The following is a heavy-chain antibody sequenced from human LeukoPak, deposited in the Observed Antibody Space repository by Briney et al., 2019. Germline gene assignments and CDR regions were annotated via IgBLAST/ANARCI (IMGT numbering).Heavy chain of an antibody. V-gene: IGHV3-23*01. D-gene: IGHD3-22*01. Sequence: GGSLRLSCAAAGFTFSSYGMSWVRQAPGKGLEWVSSSGPSTTYADSVKGRFAISRDNSKNTLYLQMNSLRAEDTAVYYCAKSWRYYESSGYYAFDMWGQGTMVTVS. CDR3: AKSWRYYESSGYYAFDM. J-gene: IGHJ3*02. CDR2: SGPST. CDR1: GFTFSSYG.